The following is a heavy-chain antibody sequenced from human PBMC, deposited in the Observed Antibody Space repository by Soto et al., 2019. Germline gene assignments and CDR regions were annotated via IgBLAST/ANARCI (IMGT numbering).Heavy chain of an antibody. J-gene: IGHJ5*02. Sequence: SETLSLTCTVSGGSVSSGSYYWSWIRQPPGKGLEWIGYIYYSGSTNYNPSLKSRVTISVDTSKNQFSLKLSSVTAADTAVYYCARATYYDFWSGYSNWFDPWGPGTLVTVSS. CDR1: GGSVSSGSYY. CDR2: IYYSGST. V-gene: IGHV4-61*01. D-gene: IGHD3-3*01. CDR3: ARATYYDFWSGYSNWFDP.